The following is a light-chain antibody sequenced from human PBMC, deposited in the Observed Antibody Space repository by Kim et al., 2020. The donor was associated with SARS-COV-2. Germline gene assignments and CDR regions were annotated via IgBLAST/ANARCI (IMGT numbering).Light chain of an antibody. CDR1: QSISSN. J-gene: IGKJ4*01. V-gene: IGKV3-15*01. CDR2: GAS. CDR3: SQYNKWPRGLT. Sequence: EIVMTQSPATLSLSPGDGATLSCRASQSISSNLAWYQQKPGQAPRLLIYGASTRANGIPARFSGSGSGTEFTLTISSLQSEDFAVYYCSQYNKWPRGLTFGGETKREIK.